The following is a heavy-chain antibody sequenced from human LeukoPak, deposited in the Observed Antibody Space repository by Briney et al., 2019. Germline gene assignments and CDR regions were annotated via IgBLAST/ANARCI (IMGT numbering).Heavy chain of an antibody. J-gene: IGHJ4*02. CDR1: GGSISSHY. D-gene: IGHD6-13*01. CDR2: VSDSGII. V-gene: IGHV4-59*08. CDR3: ARLRSWQLGVDS. Sequence: PSETLSLTCTVSGGSISSHYWSWIRQPPGKGLEWIGYVSDSGIISYNPSLKSRVTILIYTSKNQFSLRLTSVTAADTAVYYCARLRSWQLGVDSWGQGTLVTVSS.